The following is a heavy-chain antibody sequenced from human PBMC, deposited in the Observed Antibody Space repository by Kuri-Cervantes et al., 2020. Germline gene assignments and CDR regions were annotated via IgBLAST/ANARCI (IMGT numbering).Heavy chain of an antibody. J-gene: IGHJ4*02. D-gene: IGHD1-26*01. CDR3: ARSLIGTFDY. V-gene: IGHV3-30-3*01. Sequence: GESLKISCAASGFTFSSYAMHWVRQAPGKGLEWVAVISYDGSSKNYADSVKGRFTISRDNSKNTLYLQMNSLRAEDTAVYYCARSLIGTFDYWGQGTLVTVSS. CDR2: ISYDGSSK. CDR1: GFTFSSYA.